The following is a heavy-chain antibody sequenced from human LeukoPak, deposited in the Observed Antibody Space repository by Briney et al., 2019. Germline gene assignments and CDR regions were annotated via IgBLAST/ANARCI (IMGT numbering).Heavy chain of an antibody. Sequence: GESLKISCKGSGYSFTSYWIGWVRQMPGKGLEWMGIIYSPSFQGQVTISADKSISTAYLQWSSLKASDTAMYYCARRGYSNYVPFDYRGQGTLVTVSS. CDR2: I. J-gene: IGHJ4*02. V-gene: IGHV5-51*01. CDR1: GYSFTSYW. D-gene: IGHD4-11*01. CDR3: ARRGYSNYVPFDY.